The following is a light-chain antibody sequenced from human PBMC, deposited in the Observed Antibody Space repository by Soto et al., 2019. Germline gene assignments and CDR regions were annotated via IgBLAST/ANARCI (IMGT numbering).Light chain of an antibody. J-gene: IGKJ1*01. Sequence: EIVLTRSPGTLSLSPGQIATLSCRASQSVSSSYLAWYQQKPGQAPRLLIYGASNRATGIPDRFSGSGSGTEFTLTISRMEPEDFAVDYCQQYGSSGTFGPGTKVDIK. CDR3: QQYGSSGT. CDR2: GAS. CDR1: QSVSSSY. V-gene: IGKV3-20*01.